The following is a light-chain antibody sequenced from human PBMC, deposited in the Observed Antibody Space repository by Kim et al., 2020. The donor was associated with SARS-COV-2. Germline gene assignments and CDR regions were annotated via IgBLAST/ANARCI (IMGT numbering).Light chain of an antibody. CDR3: QQYGSSPR. CDR1: QSVTSNY. CDR2: GAS. Sequence: PGERATLSCRASQSVTSNYLAWYQQKPGQTPRLLIYGASSRATGIPDRFSGSGSGTDFTLTISRLEPEDFAVYYCQQYGSSPRFGGGTTVDI. V-gene: IGKV3-20*01. J-gene: IGKJ4*01.